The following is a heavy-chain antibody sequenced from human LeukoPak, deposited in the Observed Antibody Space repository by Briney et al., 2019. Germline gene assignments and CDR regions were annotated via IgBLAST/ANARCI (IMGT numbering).Heavy chain of an antibody. CDR3: ARAPSEIGGYYPEYFRH. CDR1: GFTFSTYW. CDR2: IKSDGST. D-gene: IGHD3-22*01. V-gene: IGHV3-74*01. Sequence: GGSLRLSCAASGFTFSTYWMHWVRQAPGKGRVWVSGIKSDGSTNYADSVNGRFTISRDNAKNTVSLQMNSLRPEDTGVYYCARAPSEIGGYYPEYFRHWGQGTLVTVSS. J-gene: IGHJ1*01.